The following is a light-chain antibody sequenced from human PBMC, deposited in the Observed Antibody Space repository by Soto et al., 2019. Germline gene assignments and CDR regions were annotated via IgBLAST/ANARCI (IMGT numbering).Light chain of an antibody. CDR2: DVN. V-gene: IGLV2-8*01. J-gene: IGLJ1*01. CDR1: SSDVGRYIF. Sequence: QSALTQPPSASGSPGQSVTISCTGTSSDVGRYIFVSWFQQHPGKAPKLILYDVNKRPSGVPDRFSGSKSGTTASLTVFGVQAEDEAEYHCVSLAGGTYVFGTGTKVTVL. CDR3: VSLAGGTYV.